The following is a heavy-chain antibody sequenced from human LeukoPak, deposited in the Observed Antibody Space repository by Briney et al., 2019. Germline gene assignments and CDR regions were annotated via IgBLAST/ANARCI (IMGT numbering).Heavy chain of an antibody. D-gene: IGHD6-19*01. CDR1: GYTFTGYY. V-gene: IGHV1-2*02. J-gene: IGHJ5*02. CDR2: INPNSGGT. CDR3: ARDRQWLVNWFDP. Sequence: ASVKVSCKASGYTFTGYYMHWVRQAPGQGLEWMGWINPNSGGTNYAQKFQGRVTMTRDTSISTAYMELRSLRSDDTAVYYCARDRQWLVNWFDPWGQGTLVTVSS.